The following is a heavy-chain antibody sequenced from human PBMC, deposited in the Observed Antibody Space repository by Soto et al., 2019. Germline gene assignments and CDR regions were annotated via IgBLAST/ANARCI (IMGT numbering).Heavy chain of an antibody. V-gene: IGHV3-30*04. D-gene: IGHD6-19*01. CDR3: ARHHAPVAGTSIPGY. J-gene: IGHJ4*02. Sequence: GGSLRLSCAASGFTFSSYAMHYVRQAPGKGLEWVALISYDGRIKYYADSVRGRFSISRDNSKNTLYLQMNSLRTEDTAVYYCARHHAPVAGTSIPGYWGQGTLVTVSS. CDR1: GFTFSSYA. CDR2: ISYDGRIK.